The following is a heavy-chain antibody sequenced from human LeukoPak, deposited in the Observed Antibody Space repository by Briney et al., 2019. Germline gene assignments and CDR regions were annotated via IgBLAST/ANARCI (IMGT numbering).Heavy chain of an antibody. J-gene: IGHJ4*01. CDR3: AGYGGYSF. V-gene: IGHV3-66*01. Sequence: GGSLRLSCAASGFAVSGNHMTWVRQAPGKGLEWVSVISGSGTTFYADSVKGRLTISRDISKNTIYLQMNNLRPEDTAVYYCAGYGGYSFWGQGTLVTVSS. CDR2: ISGSGTT. D-gene: IGHD4-23*01. CDR1: GFAVSGNH.